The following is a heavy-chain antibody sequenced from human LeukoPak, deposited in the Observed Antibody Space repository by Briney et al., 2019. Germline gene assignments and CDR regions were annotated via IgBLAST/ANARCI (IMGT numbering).Heavy chain of an antibody. CDR1: GFTFSDYA. J-gene: IGHJ4*02. Sequence: GGSLRLSCAASGFTFSDYAMHWVRQAPGKGLEWVADISKDGGDKYYPGSVRGRFTISRDNSKNTIYLQMDSLRAEDTAIYYCARDYWWNYDYWGQGTLVTVSS. D-gene: IGHD1-7*01. V-gene: IGHV3-30-3*01. CDR2: ISKDGGDK. CDR3: ARDYWWNYDY.